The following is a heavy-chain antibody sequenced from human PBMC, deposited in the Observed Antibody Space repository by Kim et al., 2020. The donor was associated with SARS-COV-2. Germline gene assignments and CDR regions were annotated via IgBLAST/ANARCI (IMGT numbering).Heavy chain of an antibody. CDR3: ARRSRCSSSSGCQIDY. D-gene: IGHD6-6*01. J-gene: IGHJ4*02. CDR1: GYSFTSYW. V-gene: IGHV5-51*01. Sequence: GESLKISCKGSGYSFTSYWIGWVRQMPGKGLEWMGIIYPGDSDTRYSPSFQGQVTISADKSISTAYLQWSSLQASDTAMYYCARRSRCSSSSGCQIDYWGQGTLVTVSS. CDR2: IYPGDSDT.